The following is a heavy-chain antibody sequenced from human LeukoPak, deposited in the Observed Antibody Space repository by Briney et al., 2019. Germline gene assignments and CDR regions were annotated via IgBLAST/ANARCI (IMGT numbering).Heavy chain of an antibody. CDR3: ARDLGWLQPPDS. CDR1: GFTFSSYW. CDR2: INSDGSSI. Sequence: GGSLRLSCAASGFTFSSYWMHWVRQAPGKGLGWVSRINSDGSSISYAGSVRGRFTISRDNAKNTLYLQMNSLRAEDTAVYYCARDLGWLQPPDSWGQGTLVTVSS. J-gene: IGHJ4*02. V-gene: IGHV3-74*01. D-gene: IGHD5-24*01.